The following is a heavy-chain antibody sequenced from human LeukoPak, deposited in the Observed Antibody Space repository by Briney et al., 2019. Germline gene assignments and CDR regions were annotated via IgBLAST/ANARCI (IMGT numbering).Heavy chain of an antibody. Sequence: SETLSLTCTVSGGSISSSYWSWIRQTPGKGLEWIGYVFYPGSTNYNPSLKSRVTISVDTSKNQFSLKLSSVTAADTAVYYCARGGEGNWFDPWGQGTLVTVSS. CDR2: VFYPGST. D-gene: IGHD2-21*01. CDR1: GGSISSSY. V-gene: IGHV4-59*01. CDR3: ARGGEGNWFDP. J-gene: IGHJ5*02.